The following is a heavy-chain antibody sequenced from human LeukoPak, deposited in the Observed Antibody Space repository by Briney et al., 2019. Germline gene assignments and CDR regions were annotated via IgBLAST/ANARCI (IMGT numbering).Heavy chain of an antibody. CDR1: GGSISSSSYY. V-gene: IGHV4-61*02. D-gene: IGHD5-24*01. CDR2: IYTSGST. J-gene: IGHJ5*02. Sequence: SQTLSLTCTVSGGSISSSSYYWSWIRQPAGKGLEWIGRIYTSGSTNYNPSLKSRVTISVDTSKNQFSLKLSSVTAADTAVYYCARSLGEGWLQFLDWFDPWGQGTLVTVSS. CDR3: ARSLGEGWLQFLDWFDP.